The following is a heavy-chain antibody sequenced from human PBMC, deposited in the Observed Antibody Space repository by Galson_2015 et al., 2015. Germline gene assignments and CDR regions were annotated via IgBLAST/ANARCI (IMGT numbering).Heavy chain of an antibody. CDR1: GFTFSSYS. J-gene: IGHJ4*02. V-gene: IGHV3-21*01. CDR2: ISSSSSYI. Sequence: SLRLSCAASGFTFSSYSMNWVRQAPGKGLEWVSSISSSSSYIYYADSVKGRFTISRDNAKNSLYPQMNSLRAEDTAVYYCVAGEEKIDYWGQGTLVTVSS. CDR3: VAGEEKIDY. D-gene: IGHD3-16*01.